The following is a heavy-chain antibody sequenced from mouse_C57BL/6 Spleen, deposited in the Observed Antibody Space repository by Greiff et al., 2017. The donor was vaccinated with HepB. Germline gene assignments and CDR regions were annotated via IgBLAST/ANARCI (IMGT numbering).Heavy chain of an antibody. J-gene: IGHJ1*03. Sequence: EVQLVESGGGLVKPGGSLKLSCAASGFTFSSYAMSWVRQTPEKRLEWVATISDGGSYTYYPDNVKGRFTISRDNAKNNLYLQMSHLKSEDTAMYYCARGGDGYYDFDVWGTGTTVTVSS. D-gene: IGHD2-3*01. CDR3: ARGGDGYYDFDV. V-gene: IGHV5-4*01. CDR1: GFTFSSYA. CDR2: ISDGGSYT.